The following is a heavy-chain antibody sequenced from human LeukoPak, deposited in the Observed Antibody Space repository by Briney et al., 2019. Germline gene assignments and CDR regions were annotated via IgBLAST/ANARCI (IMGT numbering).Heavy chain of an antibody. CDR1: GFTFSSYG. CDR3: AGAFGSYIDS. D-gene: IGHD1-26*01. Sequence: PGGSLRLSCAGSGFTFSSYGMHWVRQAPGKGLEWVAVIWYDEQKKYYADSVRGRFTISRDNSKNTLYLQMDSLKGEDTAVYYCAGAFGSYIDSWGQGTLVTVSS. J-gene: IGHJ4*02. V-gene: IGHV3-33*01. CDR2: IWYDEQKK.